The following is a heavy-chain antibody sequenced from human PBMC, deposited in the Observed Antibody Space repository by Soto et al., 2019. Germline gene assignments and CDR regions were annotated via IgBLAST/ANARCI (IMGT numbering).Heavy chain of an antibody. CDR2: ISWNSNRI. CDR1: GFTFDDYA. D-gene: IGHD1-1*01. V-gene: IGHV3-9*01. CDR3: AKDRALAGRKAFDM. Sequence: GGSLRLSCAASGFTFDDYAMHWVRQAPGKGLEWVSDISWNSNRIEYADSVKGRFTISRDNAKNSLYLQMNSLRTEDTALYYCAKDRALAGRKAFDMWGQGTMVTVS. J-gene: IGHJ3*02.